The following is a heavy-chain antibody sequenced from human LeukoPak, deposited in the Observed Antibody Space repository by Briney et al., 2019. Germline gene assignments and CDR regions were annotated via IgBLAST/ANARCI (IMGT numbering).Heavy chain of an antibody. V-gene: IGHV4-59*01. CDR2: IYYSGST. CDR3: ARGQYDILTGYYSYYYYYGMDV. CDR1: RGSISSYY. D-gene: IGHD3-9*01. J-gene: IGHJ6*02. Sequence: PSETLSLTCTVSRGSISSYYWSWIRQPPGKGLEWIGYIYYSGSTNYNPSLKSRVTISVDTSKNQFSLKLSSVTAADTAVYYCARGQYDILTGYYSYYYYYGMDVWGQGTTVTVSS.